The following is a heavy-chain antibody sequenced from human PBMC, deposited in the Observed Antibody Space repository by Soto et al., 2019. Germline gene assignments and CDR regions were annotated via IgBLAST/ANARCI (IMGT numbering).Heavy chain of an antibody. Sequence: EASVKVSCKASGYTFTSYAMHWVRQAPGQRLEWMGWINAGNGNTKYSQKFQGRVTITRDTSASTAYMELSSLRSEDTAVYYCARDRSNYDFWSGYDDYWGQRTLVTVSS. J-gene: IGHJ4*02. D-gene: IGHD3-3*01. V-gene: IGHV1-3*01. CDR3: ARDRSNYDFWSGYDDY. CDR2: INAGNGNT. CDR1: GYTFTSYA.